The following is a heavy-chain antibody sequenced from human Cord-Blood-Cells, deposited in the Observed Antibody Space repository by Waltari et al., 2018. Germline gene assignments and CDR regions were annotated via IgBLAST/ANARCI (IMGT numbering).Heavy chain of an antibody. CDR3: AKDRIAFYSDFDY. J-gene: IGHJ4*02. V-gene: IGHV3-30*18. CDR2: ISYDGSNK. CDR1: GFTFSRSG. Sequence: QLQLVESGGGVVQPGRTRRRSCAAPGFTFSRSGLPWVRQAPGKGLEGVAVISYDGSNKYYADSVKGRFTISRDNSKNTLYLQMNSLRAEDTAVYYCAKDRIAFYSDFDYWGQGTLVTVSS. D-gene: IGHD4-4*01.